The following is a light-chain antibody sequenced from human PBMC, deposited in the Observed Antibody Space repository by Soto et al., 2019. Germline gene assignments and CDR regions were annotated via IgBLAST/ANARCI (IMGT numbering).Light chain of an antibody. J-gene: IGKJ1*01. V-gene: IGKV3-20*01. CDR1: QSVSNY. CDR3: QQYGSSGT. CDR2: GAS. Sequence: DIVLTQSPAPLSLSPGERATLSCRTSQSVSNYLAWYQQKPGQAPRILIYGASNRATGIPDRFSGSGSGTDFPLTISRLEPEDFAVYYCQQYGSSGTFGQGTKV.